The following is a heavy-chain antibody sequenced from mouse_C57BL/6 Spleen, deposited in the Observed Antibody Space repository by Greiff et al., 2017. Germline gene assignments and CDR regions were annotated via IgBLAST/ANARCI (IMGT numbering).Heavy chain of an antibody. CDR3: ARDDDYDGKSTFYFDG. CDR2: IYPRSGNT. J-gene: IGHJ1*03. V-gene: IGHV1-81*01. D-gene: IGHD2-4*01. Sequence: VQLKESGAELARPGASVKLSCKASGYTFTSYGISWVKQRTGQGLEWIGEIYPRSGNTYYNEKFKGKATLTADKSSSTAYMELRSLTSEDSAVYFCARDDDYDGKSTFYFDGWGTGTTVTVSS. CDR1: GYTFTSYG.